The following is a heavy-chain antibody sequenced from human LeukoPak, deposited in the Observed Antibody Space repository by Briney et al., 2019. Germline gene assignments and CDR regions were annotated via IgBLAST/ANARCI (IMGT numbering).Heavy chain of an antibody. Sequence: SETLSLTCSVSGVSLTSSTYFWSWIRQPAGTALEWIGRMDFSGSTNYNPSLRSRVTLSLDTSKNQFSLKLSSVTAADTAVYYCARYSGTGYGMYYFDYWGQGTLVTVSS. V-gene: IGHV4-61*02. J-gene: IGHJ4*02. CDR2: MDFSGST. CDR3: ARYSGTGYGMYYFDY. CDR1: GVSLTSSTYF. D-gene: IGHD1-1*01.